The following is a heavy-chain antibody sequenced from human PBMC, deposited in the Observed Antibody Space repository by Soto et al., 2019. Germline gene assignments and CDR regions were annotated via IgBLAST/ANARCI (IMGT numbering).Heavy chain of an antibody. Sequence: PSETLSLTCTVSGGSISSSSYYWGWIRQSPGKGLEWIGNIYYSGSTYYNPSLKRRVTISVDTSKNQFSLKLSSVTAADTAVYYCARRGGSSPFDYWGQGTLVTVSS. CDR2: IYYSGST. V-gene: IGHV4-39*01. J-gene: IGHJ4*02. D-gene: IGHD1-26*01. CDR1: GGSISSSSYY. CDR3: ARRGGSSPFDY.